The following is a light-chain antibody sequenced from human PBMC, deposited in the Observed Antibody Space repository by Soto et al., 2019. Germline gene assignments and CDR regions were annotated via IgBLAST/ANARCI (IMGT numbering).Light chain of an antibody. V-gene: IGKV3-20*01. J-gene: IGKJ1*01. CDR2: GAS. CDR3: QQYGNSPQT. Sequence: ELVMTQSPATLSLSPGERATLSCGASQSVSSSYLSWYQQKNGQAPRLLIYGASSRATGIPNRFSGSGYGTDFNLTISRLETEDFAVYYCQQYGNSPQTFGQGTKVDIK. CDR1: QSVSSSY.